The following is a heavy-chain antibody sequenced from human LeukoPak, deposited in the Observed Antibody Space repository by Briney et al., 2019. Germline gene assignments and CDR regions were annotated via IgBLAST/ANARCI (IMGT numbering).Heavy chain of an antibody. V-gene: IGHV4-61*01. Sequence: SETLSLTCNVSGASVSSGSYYWSWIRQPPGKELEWIGYIYYSGSTSYNPSLKSRVTISVDTSKNQFSLKLSSVTAADTAVYYCARDNYYYDSSGYSSPLHSFDYWGQGTLVTVSS. J-gene: IGHJ4*02. D-gene: IGHD3-22*01. CDR3: ARDNYYYDSSGYSSPLHSFDY. CDR2: IYYSGST. CDR1: GASVSSGSYY.